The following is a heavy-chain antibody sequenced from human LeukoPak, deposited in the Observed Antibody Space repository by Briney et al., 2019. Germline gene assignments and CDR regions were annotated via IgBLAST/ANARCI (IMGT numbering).Heavy chain of an antibody. V-gene: IGHV3-48*03. Sequence: GGSLRLSCAASGFTFSSYEMNWVRQAPGKGLKWVSYISSSGSTIYYADSVKGRFTISRDNAKNSLYLQMNSLRAEDTAVYYCARTRGEWGNWFDPWGQGTLVTVSS. CDR3: ARTRGEWGNWFDP. J-gene: IGHJ5*02. D-gene: IGHD1-26*01. CDR2: ISSSGSTI. CDR1: GFTFSSYE.